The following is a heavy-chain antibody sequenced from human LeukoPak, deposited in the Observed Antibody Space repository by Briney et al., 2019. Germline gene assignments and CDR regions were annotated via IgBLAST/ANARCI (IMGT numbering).Heavy chain of an antibody. Sequence: GGSLRLSCAASGFMFSDFWMTWVRQAPGKGLEWVAHIKEDGSATQSIDAVKGRFTISRDNAKNSLYLQMNTLRAEDTAVYYCVRDIGWFRFDYWGQGTLVTVSS. D-gene: IGHD6-19*01. V-gene: IGHV3-7*03. J-gene: IGHJ4*02. CDR2: IKEDGSAT. CDR3: VRDIGWFRFDY. CDR1: GFMFSDFW.